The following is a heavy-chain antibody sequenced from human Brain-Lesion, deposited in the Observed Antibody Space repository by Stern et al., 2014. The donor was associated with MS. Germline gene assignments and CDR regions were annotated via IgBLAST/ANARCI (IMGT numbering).Heavy chain of an antibody. CDR2: ISLDTGDT. CDR3: ARDQRGITIFGVVTDYCYLGMDV. V-gene: IGHV1-2*02. Sequence: VQLVESGPEVKKPGASVTVSCKPSGYIFTGYYIPWVRQAPGKRLEWVGWISLDTGDTTYGQKFQCRVTMSRDTTTSTAHMAMSSLTSDDTAVYYCARDQRGITIFGVVTDYCYLGMDVWGQGTTVTVSS. D-gene: IGHD3-3*01. J-gene: IGHJ6*02. CDR1: GYIFTGYY.